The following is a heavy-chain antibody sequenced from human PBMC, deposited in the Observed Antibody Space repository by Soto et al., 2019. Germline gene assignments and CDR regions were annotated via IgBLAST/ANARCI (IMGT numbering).Heavy chain of an antibody. Sequence: PSETLSLTCAVYGGSFSGYYWSWIRRPPGKGLEWMGEINHSGSTNYNPSLKRRVTISVDTSKNQFSLKPNSVTAADTAVYYSASERNKGKVDYWGQGTLVTGPS. CDR3: ASERNKGKVDY. CDR2: INHSGST. J-gene: IGHJ4*02. CDR1: GGSFSGYY. V-gene: IGHV4-34*01.